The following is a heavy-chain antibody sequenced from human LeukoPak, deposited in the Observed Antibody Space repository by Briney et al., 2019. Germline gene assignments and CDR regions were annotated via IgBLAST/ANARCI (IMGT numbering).Heavy chain of an antibody. CDR2: IYYSGST. V-gene: IGHV4-59*01. D-gene: IGHD3-22*01. CDR1: GGSISSYY. CDR3: ARGMAARDYYDSSGYYDY. Sequence: ETLPLTCTVSGGSISSYYWSWIRQPPGKGLEWIGYIYYSGSTNYNPSLKSRVTISVDTSKNQFSLKLSSVTAADTAVYYCARGMAARDYYDSSGYYDYWGQGTLVTVSS. J-gene: IGHJ4*02.